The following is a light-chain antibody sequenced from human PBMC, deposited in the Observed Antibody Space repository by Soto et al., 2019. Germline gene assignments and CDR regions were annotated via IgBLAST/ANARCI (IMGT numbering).Light chain of an antibody. V-gene: IGLV1-51*01. CDR2: DSD. J-gene: IGLJ1*01. Sequence: QSVLTQPPSVSAAPGQAVTISCSGSSSNIAANSVSWYQHLPGTAPKLLIYDSDRRPSGIPARFSGSKSGTSATLGITGLQIGDEADYYCGAWDTSLTVYVFGSGTKLTVL. CDR1: SSNIAANS. CDR3: GAWDTSLTVYV.